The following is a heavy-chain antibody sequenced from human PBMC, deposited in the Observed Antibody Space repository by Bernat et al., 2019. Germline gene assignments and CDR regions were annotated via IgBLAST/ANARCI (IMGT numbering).Heavy chain of an antibody. D-gene: IGHD2-2*01. CDR2: INPNSGGT. CDR1: GYTFTGYY. CDR3: ARGLYCSSTSCYHTPYNWFDP. Sequence: QVQLVQSGAEVKKPGASVKVSCKASGYTFTGYYMHWVRQAPGQGLEWMGWINPNSGGTNYAQKFQGWVTMTRDTSISTAYMELSRLRSDDTAVYYCARGLYCSSTSCYHTPYNWFDPWGQGTLVTVSS. J-gene: IGHJ5*02. V-gene: IGHV1-2*04.